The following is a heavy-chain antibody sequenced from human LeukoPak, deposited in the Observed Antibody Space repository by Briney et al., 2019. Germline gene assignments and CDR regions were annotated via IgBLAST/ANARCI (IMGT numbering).Heavy chain of an antibody. CDR1: GGSVSSGSYY. CDR3: ARARRGYVRLDY. J-gene: IGHJ4*02. Sequence: SEALSLTCTISGGSVSSGSYYWSWIRQPPGKGLEWIGEINHSGSTNYNPSLTRRVTMSVDTSKNQFSLNLSAATAADTAVYYCARARRGYVRLDYWGQGTLVTVSS. CDR2: INHSGST. V-gene: IGHV4-61*01. D-gene: IGHD5-12*01.